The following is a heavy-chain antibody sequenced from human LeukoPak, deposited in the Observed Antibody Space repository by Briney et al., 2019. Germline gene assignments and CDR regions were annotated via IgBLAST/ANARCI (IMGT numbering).Heavy chain of an antibody. CDR3: ARGARDIVVVPAAKPWFDP. Sequence: SETLSLTCAVYGGSFSGYYWSWIRQPPGKGLEWLGEINHSGSTNYNPSLKSRVTISVDTSKNQFSLKLSSVTAADTAVYYCARGARDIVVVPAAKPWFDPWGQGTLVTVSS. J-gene: IGHJ5*02. D-gene: IGHD2-2*01. CDR1: GGSFSGYY. CDR2: INHSGST. V-gene: IGHV4-34*01.